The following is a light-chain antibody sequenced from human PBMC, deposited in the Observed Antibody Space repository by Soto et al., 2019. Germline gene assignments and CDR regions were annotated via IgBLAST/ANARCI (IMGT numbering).Light chain of an antibody. CDR1: QSISNS. Sequence: EIVLTQSPATLSLSPGERATLSCRASQSISNSLAWYQQKPGQAPRLLIYDTFNRATDIPARFSGGGSGTDFTLTISSLEPEDFAVYYCHQCASWTQTFGQGTKLEIK. CDR2: DTF. V-gene: IGKV3-11*01. J-gene: IGKJ2*01. CDR3: HQCASWTQT.